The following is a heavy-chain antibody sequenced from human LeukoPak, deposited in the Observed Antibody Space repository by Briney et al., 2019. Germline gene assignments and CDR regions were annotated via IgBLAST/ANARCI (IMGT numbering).Heavy chain of an antibody. J-gene: IGHJ5*02. CDR3: ARDLEQQMVLGRFDP. CDR1: GFTFSDYY. V-gene: IGHV3-11*01. D-gene: IGHD6-13*01. CDR2: ISGSGNTI. Sequence: PGGSLRLSCAASGFTFSDYYMNWLRQAPGGGREWISYISGSGNTIYQADSVKGRFTISRDNAKNSLFLQMNSLRADDTAVYYCARDLEQQMVLGRFDPWGQGTLVIVSS.